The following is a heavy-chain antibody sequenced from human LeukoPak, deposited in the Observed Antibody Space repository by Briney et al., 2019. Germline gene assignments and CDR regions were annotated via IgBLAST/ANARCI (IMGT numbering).Heavy chain of an antibody. CDR2: TGGNGGGT. CDR3: AKDHSGPTWYYYCMDV. CDR1: GFTFSNYA. V-gene: IGHV3-23*01. J-gene: IGHJ6*02. D-gene: IGHD2-15*01. Sequence: GGSLRLSCRASGFTFSNYAMTWVRQTPGEGLEWVSSTGGNGGGTSLADYVKGRFSISSDNSKNTLYLQMNSLRAEDTATYYCAKDHSGPTWYYYCMDVWGQGTTVTVSS.